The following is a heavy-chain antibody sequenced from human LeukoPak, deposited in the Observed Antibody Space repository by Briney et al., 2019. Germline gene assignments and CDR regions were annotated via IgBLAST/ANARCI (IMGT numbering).Heavy chain of an antibody. V-gene: IGHV3-23*01. J-gene: IGHJ4*02. Sequence: GGSLRLSCAASGFTFSNAWMNWVRQAPGKGLEWVSTISDSGGSTFYAYSVKGRFTISRDNSKNTLSLQMNSLRAEDMAVYYCAKDLARGNGMTTAFDYWGQGTLVTVSS. D-gene: IGHD4-11*01. CDR3: AKDLARGNGMTTAFDY. CDR1: GFTFSNAW. CDR2: ISDSGGST.